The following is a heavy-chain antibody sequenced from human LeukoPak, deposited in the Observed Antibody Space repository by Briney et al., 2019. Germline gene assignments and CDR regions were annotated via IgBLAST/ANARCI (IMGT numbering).Heavy chain of an antibody. CDR1: GFTFSSYS. CDR3: ARPMGSSSGFIDY. Sequence: PGGSLRLSCAASGFTFSSYSMNWVRQAPGKGLEWVSSISSSSSYIYYADSVKGRFTISRDNDKNSLYLQMKSVRAEDTAVYYCARPMGSSSGFIDYWGQGTLVTVSS. D-gene: IGHD6-19*01. J-gene: IGHJ4*02. CDR2: ISSSSSYI. V-gene: IGHV3-21*04.